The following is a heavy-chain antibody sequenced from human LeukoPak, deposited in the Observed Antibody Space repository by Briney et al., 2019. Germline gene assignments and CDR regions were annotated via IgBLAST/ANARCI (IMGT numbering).Heavy chain of an antibody. CDR2: IYYSGST. J-gene: IGHJ5*02. CDR3: ARLKSCLDP. V-gene: IGHV4-61*01. Sequence: SETLSLTCTVSGGSVSSGSYYWSWIWQPPGKGLEWIGYIYYSGSTNYNPSLKSRVTISVDTSKNQFSLKLSSVTAADTAVYYCARLKSCLDPWGQGTLVTVSS. CDR1: GGSVSSGSYY.